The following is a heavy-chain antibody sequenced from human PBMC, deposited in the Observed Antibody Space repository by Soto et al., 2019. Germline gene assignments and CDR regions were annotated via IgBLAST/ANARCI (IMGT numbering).Heavy chain of an antibody. CDR2: VVPIFGTS. J-gene: IGHJ4*02. Sequence: QVHLVQSAAEVKKPGSSVRVSCTTSGGTFGRNTIAWIRQAPKQGLEWMGHVVPIFGTSNYAQKFQGRLTITADESTTTAYMELSSLTSEDTAVYYCARDLNWAIDYWGQGSLVIVSS. CDR1: GGTFGRNT. D-gene: IGHD3-16*01. V-gene: IGHV1-69*01. CDR3: ARDLNWAIDY.